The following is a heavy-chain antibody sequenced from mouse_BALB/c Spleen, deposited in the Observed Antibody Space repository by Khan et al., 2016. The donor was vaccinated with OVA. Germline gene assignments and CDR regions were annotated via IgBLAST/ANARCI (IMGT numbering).Heavy chain of an antibody. CDR3: ASCGYWYFDV. Sequence: QIQLVQSGPELKKPGETVKISCKASGYTFTDYGMNWVKQTPGKDLKWMGWINTYTGEPTYADDFKGRFAFSLDASASTAYLQINNLKNEDTATYFCASCGYWYFDVWGAGTTVTVSS. CDR2: INTYTGEP. CDR1: GYTFTDYG. J-gene: IGHJ1*01. V-gene: IGHV9-3-1*01. D-gene: IGHD1-1*02.